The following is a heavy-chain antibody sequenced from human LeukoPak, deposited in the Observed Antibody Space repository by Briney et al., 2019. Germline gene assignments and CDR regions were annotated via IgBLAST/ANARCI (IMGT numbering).Heavy chain of an antibody. CDR1: GFTFSSYA. V-gene: IGHV3-30*04. J-gene: IGHJ4*02. CDR3: ARLYSSSLFDY. D-gene: IGHD6-13*01. Sequence: GGSLRLSCAASGFTFSSYAMHWVRQAPGKGLEWVAVISYDGSNKYYADSVKGRFTISRDNSKNALYLQMNSLRAEDTAVYYCARLYSSSLFDYWGQGTLVTVSS. CDR2: ISYDGSNK.